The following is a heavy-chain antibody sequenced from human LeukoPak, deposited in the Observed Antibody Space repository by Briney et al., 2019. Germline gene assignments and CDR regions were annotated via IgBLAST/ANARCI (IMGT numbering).Heavy chain of an antibody. J-gene: IGHJ3*02. V-gene: IGHV3-23*01. CDR2: ISGSGGST. Sequence: GGSLRLSCAASGFTFSSYAMSWVRQAPGKGLEGVSDISGSGGSTYYADSVKGRFTISRHNSNNTLYLQMISLRAEDTAVYYCAKDTSWGPSAGTSGAFDIWGQGTMVTVSS. CDR3: AKDTSWGPSAGTSGAFDI. CDR1: GFTFSSYA. D-gene: IGHD6-13*01.